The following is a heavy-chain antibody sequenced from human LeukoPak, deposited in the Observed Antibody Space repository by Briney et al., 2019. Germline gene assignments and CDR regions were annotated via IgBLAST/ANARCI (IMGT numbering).Heavy chain of an antibody. V-gene: IGHV4-61*02. D-gene: IGHD4-17*01. CDR3: ARDQGYGDPGY. J-gene: IGHJ4*02. CDR1: GGSISSGSYY. Sequence: SETLSLTCTVTGGSISSGSYYWSWIRQPAGKGLEWIGRIYTSGSTNYNPSLKSRVTISVDTSKNQFSLKLSSVTAADTAVYYCARDQGYGDPGYWGQGTLVTVSS. CDR2: IYTSGST.